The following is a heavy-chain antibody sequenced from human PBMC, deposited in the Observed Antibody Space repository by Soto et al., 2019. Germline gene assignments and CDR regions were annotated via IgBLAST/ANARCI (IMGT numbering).Heavy chain of an antibody. V-gene: IGHV4-59*11. J-gene: IGHJ6*02. CDR2: IYYSGST. Sequence: QVQLQESGPGLVKPSETLSLTCSVSGGSISSHYWNWIRQPPGKGLEWIGYIYYSGSTNYNPSLKSRGTISVDTSQNQSSLRLSSVTAADTAVYYCARDPGDSSGYYHYYYGLDVWGQGTTVTVSS. D-gene: IGHD3-22*01. CDR3: ARDPGDSSGYYHYYYGLDV. CDR1: GGSISSHY.